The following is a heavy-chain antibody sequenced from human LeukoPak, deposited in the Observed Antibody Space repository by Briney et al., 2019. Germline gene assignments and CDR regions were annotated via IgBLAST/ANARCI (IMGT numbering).Heavy chain of an antibody. Sequence: ASVKVSCKASGYTFTSNYIHWVRQAPGQGLEWMGMIYPRDGSTSYAQKFQGRVTVTRDTSTSSVHMELSGLRSEDTAVYYCARDQEGFDYWGQGTLVTVSS. CDR3: ARDQEGFDY. CDR2: IYPRDGST. CDR1: GYTFTSNY. J-gene: IGHJ4*02. V-gene: IGHV1-46*01.